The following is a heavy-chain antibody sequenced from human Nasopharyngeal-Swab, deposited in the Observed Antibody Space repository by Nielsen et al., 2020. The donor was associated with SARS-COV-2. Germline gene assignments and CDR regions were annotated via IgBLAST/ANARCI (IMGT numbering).Heavy chain of an antibody. CDR3: ARHLWSEVISFDY. V-gene: IGHV4-31*03. Sequence: SETLSLTCTVSGGSISSGGYYWSWIRQHPGKGLEWIGYIYYSGSTYYNPSLKSRVTISVDTSQNQFSLKLSSVTAADTAVYYCARHLWSEVISFDYWGQGTLVTVSS. J-gene: IGHJ4*02. CDR1: GGSISSGGYY. D-gene: IGHD2-21*01. CDR2: IYYSGST.